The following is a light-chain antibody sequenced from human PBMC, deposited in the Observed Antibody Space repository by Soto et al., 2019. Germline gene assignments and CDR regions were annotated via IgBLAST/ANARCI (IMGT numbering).Light chain of an antibody. V-gene: IGKV3-15*01. CDR1: QSISSN. J-gene: IGKJ1*01. CDR2: GAS. CDR3: QQYNNWPRT. Sequence: EIVMTQSPATLSVSPGERATLSCRASQSISSNLAWYQQKPGQAPRLLIYGASTRATGIPARFSGSGSGKDFTLTISSPQSEDFAVYYCQQYNNWPRTFGQGTKVEVK.